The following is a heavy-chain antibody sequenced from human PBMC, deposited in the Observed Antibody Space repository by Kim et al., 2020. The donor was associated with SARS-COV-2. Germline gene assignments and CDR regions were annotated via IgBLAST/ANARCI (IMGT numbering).Heavy chain of an antibody. V-gene: IGHV3-23*01. CDR3: ARGGIVLVVPASKWFDH. Sequence: VKCRFTISRDNSRSTLYLQMNSLGAEYTAVYYCARGGIVLVVPASKWFDHWGQGTLVTVSS. D-gene: IGHD2-15*01. J-gene: IGHJ5*02.